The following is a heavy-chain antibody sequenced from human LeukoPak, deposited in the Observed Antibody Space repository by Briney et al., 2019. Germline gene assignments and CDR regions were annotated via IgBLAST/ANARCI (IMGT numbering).Heavy chain of an antibody. V-gene: IGHV3-33*01. CDR1: GFTFSTYG. CDR3: ARGGRTTWHGMDV. CDR2: IWYDGSNK. D-gene: IGHD4-17*01. Sequence: GGSLRLSCEASGFTFSTYGMHWVRQAPGKGLEWVAVIWYDGSNKNYADSVKGRLTISRDNSKNTLCLQMNSLRAEDTAVYYCARGGRTTWHGMDVWGQGTTVTVSS. J-gene: IGHJ6*02.